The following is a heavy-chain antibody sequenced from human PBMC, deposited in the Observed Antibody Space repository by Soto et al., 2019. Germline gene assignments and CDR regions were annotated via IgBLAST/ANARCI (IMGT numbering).Heavy chain of an antibody. CDR3: ARDHVHRSSWYEFTLGYYALYV. D-gene: IGHD6-13*01. J-gene: IGHJ6*02. Sequence: QVQLVESGGGVVQPGRSLRLSCAASGFTFSNYGIHWVRQAPGKGLEWVAFMSHDGSKEYYADSVKGRFTISRDDSKGKVYLQSNILRPEYRALYSFARDHVHRSSWYEFTLGYYALYVLGHGTTFTVSS. CDR1: GFTFSNYG. CDR2: MSHDGSKE. V-gene: IGHV3-30*03.